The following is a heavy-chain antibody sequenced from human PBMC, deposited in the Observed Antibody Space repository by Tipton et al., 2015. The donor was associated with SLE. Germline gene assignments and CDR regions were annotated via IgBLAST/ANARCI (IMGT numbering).Heavy chain of an antibody. Sequence: TLSLTCTVSGGSISSYYWSWIRQPPGKGLEWIGYIYYSGSTNYNPSLKSRVTMSLDTSKNQFSLKLNSVTAADTAVYYCARGPYGAAASYNYWGQGTLVTVSS. D-gene: IGHD6-13*01. CDR3: ARGPYGAAASYNY. CDR2: IYYSGST. CDR1: GGSISSYY. J-gene: IGHJ4*02. V-gene: IGHV4-59*01.